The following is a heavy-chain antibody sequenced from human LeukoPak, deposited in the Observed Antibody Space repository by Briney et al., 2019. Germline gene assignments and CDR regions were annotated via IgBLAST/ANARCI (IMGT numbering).Heavy chain of an antibody. CDR2: INPSGGST. D-gene: IGHD5-18*01. Sequence: GASVKVSCKASGYTFTNYYMHWVRQAPGQGLEWMGIINPSGGSTSCAQKFQGRVTMTRDTSTSTVYMELSSLRSDDTAVYYCAREKPERGYRYSYGPGHYGMDVWGHGTTVTVSS. CDR1: GYTFTNYY. J-gene: IGHJ6*02. V-gene: IGHV1-46*01. CDR3: AREKPERGYRYSYGPGHYGMDV.